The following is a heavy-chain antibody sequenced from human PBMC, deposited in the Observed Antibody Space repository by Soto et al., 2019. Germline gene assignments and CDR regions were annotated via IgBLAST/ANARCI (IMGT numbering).Heavy chain of an antibody. D-gene: IGHD6-13*01. Sequence: GTIRNGGYRWSMIRQPPGKGLEWIGYIYHSGSTYDNPSLKSRVTISVDRSKNQFSLKLSSVTAADTAVYYCASGQQLVRNYWGQGTLVTVSS. CDR1: GTIRNGGYR. CDR3: ASGQQLVRNY. J-gene: IGHJ4*02. V-gene: IGHV4-30-2*01. CDR2: IYHSGST.